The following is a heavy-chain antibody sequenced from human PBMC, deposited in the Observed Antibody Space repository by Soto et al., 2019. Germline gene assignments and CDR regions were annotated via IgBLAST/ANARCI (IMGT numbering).Heavy chain of an antibody. Sequence: GESLKISCKGSGYSFTSYWISWVRQIPGKGLEWMGRIDPSDSYTNYSPSFQGHVTISADKSISTAYLQWSSLKASDTAMYYCAASYGRDYYYGMDVWGQGTTVTVSS. V-gene: IGHV5-10-1*01. CDR1: GYSFTSYW. CDR2: IDPSDSYT. D-gene: IGHD5-18*01. J-gene: IGHJ6*02. CDR3: AASYGRDYYYGMDV.